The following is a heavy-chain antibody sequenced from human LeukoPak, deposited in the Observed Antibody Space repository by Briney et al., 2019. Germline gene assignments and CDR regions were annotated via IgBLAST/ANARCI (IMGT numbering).Heavy chain of an antibody. CDR3: ATDLLAGGLKTFDP. J-gene: IGHJ5*02. CDR2: FDPEVGET. CDR1: GNTLSEFS. Sequence: ASVKVSCKVTGNTLSEFSMHWVRQSPGKGLEWMGGFDPEVGETVYAQKFQGRVTMTEDTSTETAYMELSSLRSEDTAVYYCATDLLAGGLKTFDPWGQGTLVTVSS. V-gene: IGHV1-24*01.